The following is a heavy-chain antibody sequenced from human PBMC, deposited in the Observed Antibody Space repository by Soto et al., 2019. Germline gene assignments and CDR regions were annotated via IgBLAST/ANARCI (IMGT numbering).Heavy chain of an antibody. CDR3: AKGPHTNVGWPYYFES. D-gene: IGHD6-19*01. CDR2: SSPRGDTI. V-gene: IGHV3-48*02. CDR1: GFSLANYP. J-gene: IGHJ4*02. Sequence: GGSLRLSCVASGFSLANYPMNWVRQTPGKGLEWISYSSPRGDTIYYADSVEGRFTISRDNARNSLSLHMSSLRDEDSALYYCAKGPHTNVGWPYYFESWGQGVPVAVSS.